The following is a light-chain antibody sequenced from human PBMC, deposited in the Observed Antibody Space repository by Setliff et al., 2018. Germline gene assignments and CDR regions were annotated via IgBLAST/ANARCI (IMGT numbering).Light chain of an antibody. CDR3: FSYASSGSYV. Sequence: QSVLTQPASVSGSPGQSVTISCTGSSSDVGGYDYVSWYQHHPGRAPKFMIYDVSNRPPGVSNRFSGSKSGNTASLTISGLQAEDEADYYCFSYASSGSYVFGTGTKVTVL. V-gene: IGLV2-14*03. CDR2: DVS. CDR1: SSDVGGYDY. J-gene: IGLJ1*01.